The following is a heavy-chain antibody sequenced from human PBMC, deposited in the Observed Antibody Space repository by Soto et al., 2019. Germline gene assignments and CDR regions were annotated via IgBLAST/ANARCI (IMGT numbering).Heavy chain of an antibody. CDR1: GYTFTSYS. CDR2: INPSSGRT. CDR3: ARDHNFGFILYAMDV. D-gene: IGHD2-15*01. Sequence: VSSLRVCFEASGYTFTSYSMRWVRQAPGQGLEWMGIINPSSGRTSYAQNFQGRVTMTSDTSTSIVYMEMSSLKSEDTAVYYCARDHNFGFILYAMDVWGQGTTVTVSS. J-gene: IGHJ6*02. V-gene: IGHV1-46*01.